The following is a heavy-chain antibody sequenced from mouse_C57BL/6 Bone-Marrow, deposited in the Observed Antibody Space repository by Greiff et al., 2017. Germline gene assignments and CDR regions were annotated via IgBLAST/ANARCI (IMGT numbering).Heavy chain of an antibody. CDR3: ARSRWAWFAY. V-gene: IGHV1-52*01. J-gene: IGHJ3*01. Sequence: VQLQQSGAELVRPGSSVKLSCKASGYTFTSYWMHWVKQRPIQGLEWIGNIDPSDSETHYNQKFKDKATLTVDKSSSTAYMQLSSLTSEDSAVYYCARSRWAWFAYWGQGTLVTVSA. D-gene: IGHD1-1*02. CDR1: GYTFTSYW. CDR2: IDPSDSET.